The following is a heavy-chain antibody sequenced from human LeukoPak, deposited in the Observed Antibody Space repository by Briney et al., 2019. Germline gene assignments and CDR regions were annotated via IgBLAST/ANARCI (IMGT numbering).Heavy chain of an antibody. J-gene: IGHJ5*02. CDR3: EKGLYYSDSSGYPT. Sequence: QPGGSLRLSCAASGFTFSSYGMHWVRQAPGKGLEWVAFIRYDGSNKYYADSVKGRFTISRDNSKNTLYLQMNSLRAEDTAVYYCEKGLYYSDSSGYPTWGQGNLVTVSS. CDR2: IRYDGSNK. CDR1: GFTFSSYG. D-gene: IGHD3-22*01. V-gene: IGHV3-30*02.